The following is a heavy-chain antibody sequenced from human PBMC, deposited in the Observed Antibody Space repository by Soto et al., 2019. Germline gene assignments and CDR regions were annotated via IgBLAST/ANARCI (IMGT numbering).Heavy chain of an antibody. CDR3: ARDPSGHIPGSGSYSPLTWFDP. V-gene: IGHV4-59*12. CDR1: CGSISSYY. D-gene: IGHD3-10*01. Sequence: TLSLTCTVSCGSISSYYWTWFRQPPGKELEWIGYIYYSGSTNYNPSLKSRVTISVDTSKNQFSLKLSSVTAADTAVYYCARDPSGHIPGSGSYSPLTWFDPWGQGTLVTVSS. J-gene: IGHJ5*02. CDR2: IYYSGST.